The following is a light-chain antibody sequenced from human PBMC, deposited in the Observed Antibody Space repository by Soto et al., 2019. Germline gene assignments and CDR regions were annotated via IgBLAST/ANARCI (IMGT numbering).Light chain of an antibody. Sequence: QSALTQPPSASGSPGQSVTISCTGTSSDVGGYDRVSWFQQHPGKAPKLIIYEGSKRPSGVSNRFSGSKSGNTASLTISGLQAEDEADYYCCSYAGSSTFDVFGTGTKLTVL. CDR1: SSDVGGYDR. V-gene: IGLV2-23*03. CDR2: EGS. CDR3: CSYAGSSTFDV. J-gene: IGLJ1*01.